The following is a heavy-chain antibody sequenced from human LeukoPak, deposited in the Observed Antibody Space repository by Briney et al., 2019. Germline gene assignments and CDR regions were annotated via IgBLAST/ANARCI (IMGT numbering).Heavy chain of an antibody. CDR2: IITDTGNP. J-gene: IGHJ4*02. V-gene: IGHV7-4-1*02. D-gene: IGHD3-10*01. Sequence: GASVKVSCKASGYTFTGYYMHWVRQAPGQGLEWTGWIITDTGNPTYAQGFTGRFVFSVDTSVNTAYLQISSLKAEDTAVYYCAREVLRHDYWGQGTLVTVSS. CDR1: GYTFTGYY. CDR3: AREVLRHDY.